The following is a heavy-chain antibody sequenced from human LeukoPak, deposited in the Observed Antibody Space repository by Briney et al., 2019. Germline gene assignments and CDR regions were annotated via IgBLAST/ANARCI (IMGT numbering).Heavy chain of an antibody. V-gene: IGHV3-53*01. J-gene: IGHJ4*02. CDR3: ARGGYSYGVDY. CDR1: GFTVRSNC. Sequence: GGSLRLSCAASGFTVRSNCMSWVRQAPGKGLEWVSVIYSGGSTYYADSVKGRFTISRDNSKNTLYLQMNSLRAEDTAVYYCARGGYSYGVDYWGQGTLVTVSS. CDR2: IYSGGST. D-gene: IGHD5-18*01.